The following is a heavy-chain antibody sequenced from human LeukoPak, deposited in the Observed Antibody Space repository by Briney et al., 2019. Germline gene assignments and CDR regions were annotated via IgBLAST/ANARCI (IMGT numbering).Heavy chain of an antibody. D-gene: IGHD6-19*01. CDR1: GYTFTGYY. CDR3: ARVGVYSSGWYVDY. Sequence: ASVKVSCKASGYTFTGYYMHWVRQAPGQGLEWMGWIYPNSGGTNYAQKFQGRVTMTRDTSISTAYMELSRLRSDDTAVYYCARVGVYSSGWYVDYWGQGTLVTVSS. J-gene: IGHJ4*02. CDR2: IYPNSGGT. V-gene: IGHV1-2*02.